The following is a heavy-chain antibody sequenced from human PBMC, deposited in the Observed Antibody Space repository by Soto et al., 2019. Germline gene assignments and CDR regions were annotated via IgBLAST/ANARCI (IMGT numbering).Heavy chain of an antibody. V-gene: IGHV1-18*01. CDR1: GFTLNEFG. CDR2: FSGYDGNT. CDR3: AREEWFGQTPFDS. D-gene: IGHD3-10*01. J-gene: IGHJ4*02. Sequence: QVQLVQSGAEVKKSGASVKVSCKASGFTLNEFGVSWVRQAPGQGLEWMGWFSGYDGNTNFAQKYEGRVTMTIDSSTSTAYMELRNLRSDDTAMYYCAREEWFGQTPFDSWGQGTLVTVSS.